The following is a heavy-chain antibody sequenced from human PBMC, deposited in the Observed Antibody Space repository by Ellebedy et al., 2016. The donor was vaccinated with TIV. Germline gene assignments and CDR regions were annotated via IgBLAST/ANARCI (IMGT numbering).Heavy chain of an antibody. CDR3: AADWSGRRFKADAFDV. J-gene: IGHJ3*01. Sequence: ASVKVSCXVSGYTLTDLSMHWVRQAPGKGPEWMGGYDPEDGETIYAQKFQGRVTMTEDTSTDTAYMELSSLRSEDTAVYYCAADWSGRRFKADAFDVWGQGTMVTVSS. CDR2: YDPEDGET. CDR1: GYTLTDLS. V-gene: IGHV1-24*01. D-gene: IGHD3-3*01.